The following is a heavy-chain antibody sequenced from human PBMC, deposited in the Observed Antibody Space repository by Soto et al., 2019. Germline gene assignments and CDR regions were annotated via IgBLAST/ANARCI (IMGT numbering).Heavy chain of an antibody. D-gene: IGHD2-2*01. V-gene: IGHV4-34*01. CDR2: INHSGST. J-gene: IGHJ6*02. CDR1: GGSFSGYY. Sequence: SETLSLTCAVYGGSFSGYYWSWIHQPPGKGLEWIGEINHSGSTNYNPSLKSRVTISVDTSKNQFSLKLSSVTAADTAVYNCARGRCSSTSCYARSNYYYYGMDVWGQGTTVTVSS. CDR3: ARGRCSSTSCYARSNYYYYGMDV.